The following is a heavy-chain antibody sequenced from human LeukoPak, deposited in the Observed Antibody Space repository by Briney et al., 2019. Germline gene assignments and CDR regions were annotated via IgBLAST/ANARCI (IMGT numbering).Heavy chain of an antibody. CDR2: VNRDGSDT. V-gene: IGHV3-74*01. J-gene: IGHJ4*02. CDR3: GRDEEGPNTVDY. Sequence: GGSLRLSCAASGFTFSSYWMHWVRHVPGKGLVWISCVNRDGSDTRYADSVKGRFTISRDNAKNTLYLQLNSLGADDTAVYYCGRDEEGPNTVDYWGQGTLVTVSS. CDR1: GFTFSSYW. D-gene: IGHD2-2*02.